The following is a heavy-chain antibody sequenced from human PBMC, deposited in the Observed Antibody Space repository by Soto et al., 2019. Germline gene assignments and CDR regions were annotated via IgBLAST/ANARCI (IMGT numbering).Heavy chain of an antibody. V-gene: IGHV4-59*01. Sequence: SETLSLTCTVSGDSIANKYWSWIRQPPRKGLEWIGYIYESGSTDYNPSLRSRVTISVDTSKNQFSLRLSSVTAADTAVYYCARLSCSTTNCYHLPWFDPWGQGTLVTVSS. D-gene: IGHD2-2*01. J-gene: IGHJ5*02. CDR3: ARLSCSTTNCYHLPWFDP. CDR1: GDSIANKY. CDR2: IYESGST.